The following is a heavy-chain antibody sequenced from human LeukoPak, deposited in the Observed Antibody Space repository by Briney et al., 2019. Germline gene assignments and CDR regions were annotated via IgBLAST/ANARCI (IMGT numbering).Heavy chain of an antibody. V-gene: IGHV1-18*01. CDR2: VSTYNGNT. CDR1: GYTFNTYG. D-gene: IGHD1-7*01. Sequence: ASVKVSCKASGYTFNTYGITWVRQAPGQGLEWMGWVSTYNGNTNYAQKLQGRVAMTTDTSTGTAYMELRSLTSDDTAVYYCARGSGTTRPFDVWGQGTMVTVSS. J-gene: IGHJ3*01. CDR3: ARGSGTTRPFDV.